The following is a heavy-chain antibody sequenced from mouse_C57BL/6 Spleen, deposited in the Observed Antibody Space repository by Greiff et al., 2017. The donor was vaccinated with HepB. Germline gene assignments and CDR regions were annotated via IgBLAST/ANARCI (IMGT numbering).Heavy chain of an antibody. D-gene: IGHD1-1*01. J-gene: IGHJ2*01. CDR2: IDPSDSYT. V-gene: IGHV1-59*01. CDR1: GYTFTSYW. Sequence: VQLQQPGAELVRPGTSVKLSCKASGYTFTSYWMHWVKQRPGQGLEWIGVIDPSDSYTNYNQKFKGKATLTVDTSSSTAYMQLSSLTSEDSAVYYCARRYYGSSPYYFDYWGQGTTLTVSS. CDR3: ARRYYGSSPYYFDY.